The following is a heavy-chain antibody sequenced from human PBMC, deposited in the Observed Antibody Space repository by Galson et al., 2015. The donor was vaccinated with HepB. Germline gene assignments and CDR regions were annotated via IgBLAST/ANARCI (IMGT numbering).Heavy chain of an antibody. Sequence: SLRLSCAASGFTFSSYWMSWVRQAPGKGLEWVANIKQDGSEKYYVDSVKGRFTISRDNAKNSLYLQMNSLRAEDTAVYYCARYQYYYDSSGYYLPYWYFDLWGRGTLVTVSS. J-gene: IGHJ2*01. D-gene: IGHD3-22*01. CDR2: IKQDGSEK. CDR1: GFTFSSYW. V-gene: IGHV3-7*03. CDR3: ARYQYYYDSSGYYLPYWYFDL.